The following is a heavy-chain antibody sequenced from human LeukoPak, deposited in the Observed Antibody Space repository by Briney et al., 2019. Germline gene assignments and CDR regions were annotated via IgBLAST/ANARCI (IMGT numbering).Heavy chain of an antibody. CDR2: INPNSGGT. CDR1: GYTFTGYY. D-gene: IGHD4-17*01. CDR3: ARGGDYGDYPYYFDY. J-gene: IGHJ4*02. V-gene: IGHV1-2*02. Sequence: ASVKVSCTASGYTFTGYYMHWVRQAPGQGLEWMGWINPNSGGTNYAQKFQGRVTMTRDTSISTAYMELSRLRSDDTAVYYCARGGDYGDYPYYFDYWGQGTLATVSS.